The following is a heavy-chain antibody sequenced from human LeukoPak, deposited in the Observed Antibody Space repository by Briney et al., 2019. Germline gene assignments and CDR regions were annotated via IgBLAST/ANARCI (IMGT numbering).Heavy chain of an antibody. CDR3: ARDSRGYSYASGG. Sequence: GGSLRPSCAASGFTFSDYYMSWIRQAPGKGLEWVSYISSSGSSIYYADSVKGRFTISRDNAKNSLYLQMNSLRAEDTAVYYCARDSRGYSYASGGWGQGTLVTVSS. CDR2: ISSSGSSI. J-gene: IGHJ4*02. V-gene: IGHV3-11*01. D-gene: IGHD5-18*01. CDR1: GFTFSDYY.